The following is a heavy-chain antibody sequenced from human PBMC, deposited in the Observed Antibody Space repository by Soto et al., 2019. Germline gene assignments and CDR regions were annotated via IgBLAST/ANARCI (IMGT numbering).Heavy chain of an antibody. CDR3: AKSIAAPTGWFDP. CDR1: GFTFSNYA. J-gene: IGHJ5*02. V-gene: IGHV3-23*01. CDR2: ISGSGGST. Sequence: EVQLLESGGGLVQPGGSLRLSCAASGFTFSNYAMSWVRQAPGKGLEWVSAISGSGGSTYYADSVKGRFIISRDNSKNTLYLQMNSLRAEDTAVYYCAKSIAAPTGWFDPWGQGTLVTVSS. D-gene: IGHD6-6*01.